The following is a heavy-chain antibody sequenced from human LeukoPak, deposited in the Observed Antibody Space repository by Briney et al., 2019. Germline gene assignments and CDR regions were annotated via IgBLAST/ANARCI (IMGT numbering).Heavy chain of an antibody. Sequence: PSETLSLTCTVSGGSISSYYWSWIRQPPGEGLEWIGYIYYSGSTNYNPSLESRVTISVDTSKNQFSLKLSSVTAADTAVYYCARVKGVVAVNWFDPWGQGTLVTVSS. D-gene: IGHD2-15*01. CDR2: IYYSGST. CDR3: ARVKGVVAVNWFDP. J-gene: IGHJ5*02. V-gene: IGHV4-59*01. CDR1: GGSISSYY.